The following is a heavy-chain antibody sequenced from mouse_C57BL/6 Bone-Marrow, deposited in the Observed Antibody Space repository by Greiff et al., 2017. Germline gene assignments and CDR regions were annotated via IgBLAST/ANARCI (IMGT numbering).Heavy chain of an antibody. CDR1: GFTFSDYY. CDR2: ISNGGGST. V-gene: IGHV5-12*01. D-gene: IGHD1-1*01. J-gene: IGHJ1*03. CDR3: ARQDGSTWYFDV. Sequence: EVNVVESGGGLVQPGGSLKLSCAASGFTFSDYYMYWVRQTPEKRLEWVAYISNGGGSTYYPDTVKGRFTISRDNAKNTLYLQMSRLKSEDTAMYYCARQDGSTWYFDVWGTGTTVTVSS.